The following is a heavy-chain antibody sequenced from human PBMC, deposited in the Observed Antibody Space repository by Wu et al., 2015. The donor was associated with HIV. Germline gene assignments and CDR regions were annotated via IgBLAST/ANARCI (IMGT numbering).Heavy chain of an antibody. Sequence: QVQLVQSGAEVKKPGASVKVSCKASGYTSTGHYTHWVRQAPGQRPEWMGWMNPNSGGTTYAPKFQGRVTMTRDTSTSTAYLELSSLRSDDTAVYYCARDFCSGGFCHYFFDSWGQGTLVTVSS. V-gene: IGHV1-2*02. CDR3: ARDFCSGGFCHYFFDS. D-gene: IGHD2-15*01. CDR2: MNPNSGGT. J-gene: IGHJ4*02. CDR1: GYTSTGHY.